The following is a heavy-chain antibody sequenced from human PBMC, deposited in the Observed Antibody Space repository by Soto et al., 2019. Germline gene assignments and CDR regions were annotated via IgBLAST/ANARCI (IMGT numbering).Heavy chain of an antibody. CDR1: GASVSSNSAA. CDR2: TYYRSKWYN. Sequence: SQSLFLTCAISGASVSSNSAAWNWIRHSPSRGLEWLGRTYYRSKWYNDYAVPVKSRITINPDTSKHQFSLQLNSVTPEDTAVNYCSRWGQGYSGYDFPVVDYCGERTLVAVYS. D-gene: IGHD5-12*01. CDR3: SRWGQGYSGYDFPVVDY. J-gene: IGHJ4*02. V-gene: IGHV6-1*01.